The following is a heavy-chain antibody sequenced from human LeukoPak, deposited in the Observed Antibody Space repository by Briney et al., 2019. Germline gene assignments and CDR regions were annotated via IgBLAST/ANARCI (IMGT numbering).Heavy chain of an antibody. D-gene: IGHD1-26*01. CDR2: ISNSSSYI. J-gene: IGHJ4*02. CDR1: GCTFSSYG. CDR3: ARGPWEPCDY. V-gene: IGHV3-21*01. Sequence: GGSLRLSCAASGCTFSSYGMSWVRQAPGKGLELVSSISNSSSYIYYADSVTGRFTISRDNAKNSLHLQMNSLRAEDTAVYYCARGPWEPCDYWGQGTLVTVPS.